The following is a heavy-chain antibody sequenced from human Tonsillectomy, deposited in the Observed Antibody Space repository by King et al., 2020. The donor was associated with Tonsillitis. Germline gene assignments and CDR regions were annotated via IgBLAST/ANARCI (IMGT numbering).Heavy chain of an antibody. J-gene: IGHJ6*02. V-gene: IGHV3-21*01. CDR2: ISSSSSYI. Sequence: VQLVESGGGLVKPGGSLRLSCAASGFTFSSYSMNWVRQAPGKGLEWVSSISSSSSYIYYADSVKGRFTISRDNAKNSLYLQMNSLRAEDTAVYYCARDSGALRYFDWLSDSYYYYGMDVWGQGTTVTVSS. CDR3: ARDSGALRYFDWLSDSYYYYGMDV. D-gene: IGHD3-9*01. CDR1: GFTFSSYS.